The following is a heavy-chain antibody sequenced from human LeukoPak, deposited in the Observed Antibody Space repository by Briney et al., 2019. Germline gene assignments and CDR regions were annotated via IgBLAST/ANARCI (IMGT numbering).Heavy chain of an antibody. CDR2: IRSTANGYAT. CDR1: GFTFSGSA. D-gene: IGHD3-22*01. V-gene: IGHV3-73*01. CDR3: ARANRYYYDSSGYYYRFYFDY. J-gene: IGHJ4*02. Sequence: GGSLRLSCAASGFTFSGSALHWVRQASGKGLEWVGRIRSTANGYATAYAASVKGRFTISRDDSKNTAYLQMDSLKTEDTAVYYCARANRYYYDSSGYYYRFYFDYWGQGTLVTVSS.